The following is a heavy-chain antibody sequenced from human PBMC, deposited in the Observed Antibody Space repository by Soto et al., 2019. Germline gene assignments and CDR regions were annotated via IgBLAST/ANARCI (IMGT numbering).Heavy chain of an antibody. CDR3: VRGYCTTSPCSGDFQF. D-gene: IGHD2-15*01. V-gene: IGHV1-46*01. J-gene: IGHJ1*01. CDR2: IHPSGDT. CDR1: GYKFTTYF. Sequence: QVQLVQSGAELKKPGASVKVACKASGYKFTTYFIHWVRQDPGQGLEWLGMIHPSGDTGYAQKFRGRVTMTIDTSTTTAYMELRNLTSEDTAVYFSVRGYCTTSPCSGDFQFWGQGTLVTVSS.